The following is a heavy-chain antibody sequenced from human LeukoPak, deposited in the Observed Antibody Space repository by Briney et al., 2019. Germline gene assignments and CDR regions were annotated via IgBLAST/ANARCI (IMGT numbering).Heavy chain of an antibody. CDR2: IKQDGSEK. Sequence: GGSLRLSCAGSGFIFSSYWMSWVRQAPGKGLEWVANIKQDGSEKYCVDSVKGRFTISRDNAKNSLYLEMNNLRAEDTAVYYCARLGIAGSFDYWGQGTLVTVPS. CDR1: GFIFSSYW. CDR3: ARLGIAGSFDY. V-gene: IGHV3-7*01. J-gene: IGHJ4*02. D-gene: IGHD3-10*01.